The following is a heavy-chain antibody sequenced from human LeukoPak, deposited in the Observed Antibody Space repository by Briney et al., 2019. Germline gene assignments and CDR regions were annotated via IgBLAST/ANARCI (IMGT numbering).Heavy chain of an antibody. J-gene: IGHJ4*02. D-gene: IGHD3-10*01. Sequence: SETLSLTCTVSGGSISRYYWSWIRQPPGKGLEWIGYISYSGSTNYNPSLKSRVTISVDTSQNQFSLKLSSVTAADTAMYYCARVRSYYGSVTGKSYYFDYWGQGTLVTVSS. CDR2: ISYSGST. CDR1: GGSISRYY. V-gene: IGHV4-59*08. CDR3: ARVRSYYGSVTGKSYYFDY.